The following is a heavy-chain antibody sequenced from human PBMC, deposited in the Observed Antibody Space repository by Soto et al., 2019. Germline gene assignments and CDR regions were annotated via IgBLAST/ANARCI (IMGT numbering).Heavy chain of an antibody. CDR3: AREKDDYYYYMEV. CDR1: GGTFSSYT. Sequence: SVKVSCKASGGTFSSYTISWVRKAPGQGLEWMGRIIPILGIANYAQKFQGRVTITADKSTSTAYMELSSLRSEDTAVYYCAREKDDYYYYMEVWGKGTTVTVSS. V-gene: IGHV1-69*04. J-gene: IGHJ6*03. CDR2: IIPILGIA.